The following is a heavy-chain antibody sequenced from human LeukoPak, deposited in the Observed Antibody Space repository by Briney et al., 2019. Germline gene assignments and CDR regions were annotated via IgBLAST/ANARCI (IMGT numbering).Heavy chain of an antibody. V-gene: IGHV1-69*01. CDR2: IIPIFGTA. CDR1: GGTFSSYA. Sequence: SVKPSCKASGGTFSSYAISWVRQAPGQGLEWMGGIIPIFGTANYAQKFQGRVTITADESTSTAYMELSSLRSEDTAVYYCATSRGSPWDYFDYWGQGTLVTVSS. J-gene: IGHJ4*02. D-gene: IGHD6-25*01. CDR3: ATSRGSPWDYFDY.